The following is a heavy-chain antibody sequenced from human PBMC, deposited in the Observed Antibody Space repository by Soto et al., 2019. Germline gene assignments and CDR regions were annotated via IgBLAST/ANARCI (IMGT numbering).Heavy chain of an antibody. D-gene: IGHD3-22*01. CDR2: IKSKLDGGTT. CDR3: TTDSYMTTIVVRFDY. J-gene: IGHJ4*01. CDR1: GFTFTNAW. Sequence: GGNLRLCCAASGFTFTNAWINWVRQAPGKGLEWVGRIKSKLDGGTTDFAASVKGRFAISRDDSTHMVYLQMTSLKTEDTAIYYCTTDSYMTTIVVRFDYWGHGTLVTGSS. V-gene: IGHV3-15*07.